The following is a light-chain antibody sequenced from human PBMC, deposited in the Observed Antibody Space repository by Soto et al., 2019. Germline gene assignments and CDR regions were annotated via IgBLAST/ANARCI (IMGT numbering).Light chain of an antibody. Sequence: EIVLTQSPATLSLSPGERATLSCRASQSVSSYLAWYQQKPGQAPRLLLYDTSNRATGIPARFSGSGSATDFTLTISRLEPEDFAVYYCQHRSKWLRLLTFGGGTKVEI. J-gene: IGKJ4*01. V-gene: IGKV3-11*01. CDR3: QHRSKWLRLLT. CDR1: QSVSSY. CDR2: DTS.